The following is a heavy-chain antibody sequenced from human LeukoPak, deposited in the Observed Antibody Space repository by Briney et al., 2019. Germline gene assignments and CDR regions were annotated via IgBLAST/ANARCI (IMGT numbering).Heavy chain of an antibody. D-gene: IGHD5-24*01. J-gene: IGHJ4*02. CDR2: ITSNGGRT. Sequence: GGSLRLSCVASGFTFRSYAMGWVGQAPGRGLEYMSTITSNGGRTHYASSVKGRFTISRDNSRNTLFLQMGSLRTEDMAIYYCAREGFSNYYYFDSWGLGTLVTVSS. V-gene: IGHV3-64*01. CDR1: GFTFRSYA. CDR3: AREGFSNYYYFDS.